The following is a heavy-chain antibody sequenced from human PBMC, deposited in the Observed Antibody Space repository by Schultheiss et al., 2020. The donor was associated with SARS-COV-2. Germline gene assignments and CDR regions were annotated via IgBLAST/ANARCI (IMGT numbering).Heavy chain of an antibody. J-gene: IGHJ4*02. D-gene: IGHD3/OR15-3a*01. CDR2: IYHSGST. Sequence: SETLSLTCAVYGGSFIGYYWSWIRQPPGKGLEWIGYIYHSGSTYYNPSLKSRVTISVDRSKNQFSLKLSSVTAADTAVYYCARAVGPISPQYFDYWGQGTLVTVSS. CDR1: GGSFIGYY. V-gene: IGHV4-34*01. CDR3: ARAVGPISPQYFDY.